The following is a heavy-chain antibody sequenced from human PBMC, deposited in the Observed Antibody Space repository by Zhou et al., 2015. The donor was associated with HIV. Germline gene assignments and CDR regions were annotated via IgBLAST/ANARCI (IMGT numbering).Heavy chain of an antibody. D-gene: IGHD4-17*01. CDR3: ARDGMTTVTTPYYYYGMDV. J-gene: IGHJ6*02. CDR2: IIPIFGTA. Sequence: QVQLVQSGAEVKKAGSSVKVSCKASGGTFSSYAISWVRQAPGQGLEWMGGIIPIFGTANYAQKFQGRVTITADKSTSTAYMELSSLRSEDTAVYYCARDGMTTVTTPYYYYGMDVWGQGTTVTVSS. CDR1: GGTFSSYA. V-gene: IGHV1-69*06.